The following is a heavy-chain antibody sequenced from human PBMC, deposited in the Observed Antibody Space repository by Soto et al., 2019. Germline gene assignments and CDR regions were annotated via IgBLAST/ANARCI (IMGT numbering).Heavy chain of an antibody. CDR2: MNPNSGNT. CDR1: GYTFTSYD. D-gene: IGHD2-15*01. V-gene: IGHV1-8*01. J-gene: IGHJ3*02. CDR3: ARGSGYSDAFDI. Sequence: ASVKVSCKASGYTFTSYDINWVRQATGQGLEWMGWMNPNSGNTGYAQKFQGRVTMARNTSISTAYMELSSLRSEDTAVYYCARGSGYSDAFDIWGQGTMVTVSS.